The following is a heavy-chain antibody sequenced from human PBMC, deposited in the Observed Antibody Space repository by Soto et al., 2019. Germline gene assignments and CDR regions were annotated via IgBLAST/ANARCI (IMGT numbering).Heavy chain of an antibody. D-gene: IGHD6-13*01. Sequence: SETLSLTCTVSGGSISSYYWSWIRQPPGKGLEWIGYIYYSGSTNYNPSLKSRVTISVDTSKNQFSLKLSSVTAADTAVYYCARIAAAETIFDYWGQGTLVTVSS. CDR3: ARIAAAETIFDY. J-gene: IGHJ4*02. CDR1: GGSISSYY. V-gene: IGHV4-59*01. CDR2: IYYSGST.